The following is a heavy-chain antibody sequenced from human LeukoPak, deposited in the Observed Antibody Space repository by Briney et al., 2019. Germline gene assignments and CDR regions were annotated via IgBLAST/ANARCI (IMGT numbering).Heavy chain of an antibody. CDR2: ISGSGGST. Sequence: GGSLRLSCAATGFTFSSYAMSWVRQAPGKGLEWVSAISGSGGSTYFADSVKGRFTISRDNSKNTLYLQMNSLRAEDTAVYYCAKTSGYRRFDPWGQGILVTVSS. J-gene: IGHJ5*02. CDR1: GFTFSSYA. CDR3: AKTSGYRRFDP. D-gene: IGHD5-12*01. V-gene: IGHV3-23*01.